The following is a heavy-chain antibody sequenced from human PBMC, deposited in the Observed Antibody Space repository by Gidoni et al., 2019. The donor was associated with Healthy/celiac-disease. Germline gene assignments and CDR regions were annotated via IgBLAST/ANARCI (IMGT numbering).Heavy chain of an antibody. CDR1: GFTFSSYG. CDR2: ISYDGSNK. CDR3: AKDSLVGRLSSWSCNY. V-gene: IGHV3-30*18. D-gene: IGHD6-13*01. Sequence: QVQLVESGGGVVQPGRSLRLSCAASGFTFSSYGMHCVRQAPGKGLEWVAVISYDGSNKYYADSVKGRFTISRDNSKNTLYLQMNSLRAEDTAVYYCAKDSLVGRLSSWSCNYWGQGTLVTVSS. J-gene: IGHJ4*02.